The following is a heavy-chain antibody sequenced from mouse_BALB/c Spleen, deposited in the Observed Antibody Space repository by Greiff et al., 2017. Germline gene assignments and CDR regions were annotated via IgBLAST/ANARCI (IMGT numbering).Heavy chain of an antibody. J-gene: IGHJ4*01. CDR3: ARDPDGYYGEMDY. CDR2: ISYDGSN. V-gene: IGHV3-6*02. CDR1: GYSITSGYY. D-gene: IGHD2-3*01. Sequence: EVKLMESGPGLVKPSQSLSLTCSVTGYSITSGYYWNWIRQFPGNKLEWMGYISYDGSNNYNPSLKNRISITRDTSKNQFFLKLNSVTTEDTATYYCARDPDGYYGEMDYWGQGTSVTVSS.